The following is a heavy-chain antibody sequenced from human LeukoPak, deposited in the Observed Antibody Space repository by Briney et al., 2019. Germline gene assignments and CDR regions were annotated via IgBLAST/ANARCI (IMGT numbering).Heavy chain of an antibody. V-gene: IGHV3-11*01. D-gene: IGHD6-19*01. CDR3: ARDSRSSDWMGDFDY. Sequence: GGSLRLSCAASGFTFSDYYMSWIRQAPGKGLDWLSYISSSGSTIYYADSVKGRFTISRDNAKNSLYLQMNSLRAEDTAVYYCARDSRSSDWMGDFDYWGQGTLVTVSS. J-gene: IGHJ4*02. CDR2: ISSSGSTI. CDR1: GFTFSDYY.